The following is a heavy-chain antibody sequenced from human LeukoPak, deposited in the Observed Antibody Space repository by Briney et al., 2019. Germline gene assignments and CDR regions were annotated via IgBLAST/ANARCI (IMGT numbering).Heavy chain of an antibody. J-gene: IGHJ6*03. D-gene: IGHD3-16*01. Sequence: GASVKVSCKASGYTFTSYDINWVRQATGQGLEWMGWMNPNSGNTGYAQKFQGRVTMTRNTSISTAYMELSSLRSEDTAVYYCARSLSGGGTSLGYYYYMDVWGKGTTVTISS. V-gene: IGHV1-8*01. CDR3: ARSLSGGGTSLGYYYYMDV. CDR1: GYTFTSYD. CDR2: MNPNSGNT.